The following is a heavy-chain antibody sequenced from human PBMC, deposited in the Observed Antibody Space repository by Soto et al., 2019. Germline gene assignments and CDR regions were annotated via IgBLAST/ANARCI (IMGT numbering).Heavy chain of an antibody. J-gene: IGHJ4*02. V-gene: IGHV3-66*01. Sequence: EVQLVESGGGLVQPGGSQRLSCAVSGFSVTDTFLSWVRQAPGKGLDWVSVIYNDGSTYYADSVEGRFTISRDSSTNTLCLEMNALRAEDTAVYYCARSRRWAGFFGSWGQGTPVTVAS. CDR2: IYNDGST. CDR3: ARSRRWAGFFGS. D-gene: IGHD6-13*01. CDR1: GFSVTDTF.